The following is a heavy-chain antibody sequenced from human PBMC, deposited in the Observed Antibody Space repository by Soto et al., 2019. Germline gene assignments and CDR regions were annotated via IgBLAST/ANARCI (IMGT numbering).Heavy chain of an antibody. D-gene: IGHD2-15*01. CDR1: GFTFSSYG. Sequence: GGSLRLSCAASGFTFSSYGMHWVRQAPGKGLELVVFISYDGSNKYYADSVKGRFTISRDNSKNTLYLQMNSLRAEDTAVYYCAKDSGPYGMDVWGQGTTVTVSS. V-gene: IGHV3-30*18. CDR3: AKDSGPYGMDV. CDR2: ISYDGSNK. J-gene: IGHJ6*02.